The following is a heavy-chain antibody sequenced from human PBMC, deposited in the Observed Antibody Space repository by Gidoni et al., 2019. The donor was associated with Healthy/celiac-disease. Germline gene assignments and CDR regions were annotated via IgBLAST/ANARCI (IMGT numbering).Heavy chain of an antibody. J-gene: IGHJ4*02. D-gene: IGHD2-2*01. V-gene: IGHV1-69*01. CDR1: GGTFSSYA. CDR3: ARDQGDCSSTSCYVPFDY. CDR2: IIPIFGTA. Sequence: QVQLVQSGAAVKKPWSSVKVSCKASGGTFSSYAISWVRQAPGQGLEWMGGIIPIFGTANYAQKFQGRVTITADESTSTAYMELSSLRSEDTAVYYCARDQGDCSSTSCYVPFDYWGQGTLVTVSS.